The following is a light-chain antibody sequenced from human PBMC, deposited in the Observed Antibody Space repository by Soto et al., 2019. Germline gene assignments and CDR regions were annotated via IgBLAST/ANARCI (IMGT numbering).Light chain of an antibody. CDR3: MHAKDLPHT. CDR1: QSLVGSDGVTY. V-gene: IGKV2-24*01. CDR2: KNS. J-gene: IGKJ2*01. Sequence: IVMTQTPLSSRVILGQPASISCRSSQSLVGSDGVTYLTWLQQRPGQPPRLLIYKNSARFLGAPDRFRGSGAGTDFTLEISRVEPEDVGIYYCMHAKDLPHTFGQGTKREIE.